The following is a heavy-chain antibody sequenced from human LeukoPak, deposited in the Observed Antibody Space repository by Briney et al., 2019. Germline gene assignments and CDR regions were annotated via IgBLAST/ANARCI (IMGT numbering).Heavy chain of an antibody. CDR1: GHTFTSYY. CDR2: INPSGGST. Sequence: GASVKVSCKASGHTFTSYYMHWVRQAPGQGLEWMGIINPSGGSTSYAQMFQGRVTMTRDTSTSTVYMELSSLRSEDTAVYYCARDQVIVVVPAAMPDYWGQGTLVTVSS. CDR3: ARDQVIVVVPAAMPDY. D-gene: IGHD2-2*01. J-gene: IGHJ4*02. V-gene: IGHV1-46*01.